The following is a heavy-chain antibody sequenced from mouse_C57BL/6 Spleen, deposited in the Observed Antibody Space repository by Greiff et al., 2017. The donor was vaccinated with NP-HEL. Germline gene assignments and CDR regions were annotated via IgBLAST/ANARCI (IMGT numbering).Heavy chain of an antibody. CDR2: INYDGSST. J-gene: IGHJ4*01. CDR3: ARGATVVATGAMDY. D-gene: IGHD1-1*01. Sequence: DVKLVESEGGLVQPGSSMKLSCTASGFTFSDYYMAWVRQVPEKGLEWVANINYDGSSTYYLDSLKSRFIISRDNAKNILYLQMSSLKSEDTATYYCARGATVVATGAMDYWGQGTSVTVSS. V-gene: IGHV5-16*01. CDR1: GFTFSDYY.